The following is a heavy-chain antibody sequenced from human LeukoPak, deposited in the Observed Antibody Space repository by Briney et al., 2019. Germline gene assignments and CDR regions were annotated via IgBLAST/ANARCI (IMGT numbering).Heavy chain of an antibody. CDR3: ARNNDMDV. D-gene: IGHD1/OR15-1a*01. J-gene: IGHJ6*02. CDR1: GFTFGSCW. V-gene: IGHV3-7*03. CDR2: INQDGSQK. Sequence: GGSLRLSCAASGFTFGSCWMNWVRQTPGKGLEWEANINQDGSQKFYVDSVKGRFTISRDTAKNSLYLQMNNLRAEDTALYYCARNNDMDVWGQGTTVIVSS.